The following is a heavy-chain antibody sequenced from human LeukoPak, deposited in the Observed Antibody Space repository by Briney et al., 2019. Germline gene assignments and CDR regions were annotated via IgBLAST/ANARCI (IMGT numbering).Heavy chain of an antibody. Sequence: GASVKVSCKASGGTFISYAISWVRQAPGQGLEWMGGIIPIFGIANYAQKFQGRVTITADESTSTAYMELSSLRSEDTAVYYCASRHLPIFGVPYYYYGMDVWGQGTTVTVSS. CDR3: ASRHLPIFGVPYYYYGMDV. CDR2: IIPIFGIA. V-gene: IGHV1-69*13. D-gene: IGHD3-3*01. CDR1: GGTFISYA. J-gene: IGHJ6*02.